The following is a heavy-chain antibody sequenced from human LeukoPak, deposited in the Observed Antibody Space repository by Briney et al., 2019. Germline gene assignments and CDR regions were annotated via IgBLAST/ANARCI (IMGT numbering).Heavy chain of an antibody. CDR1: GFTFSSYA. Sequence: PGGSLRLSCAASGFTFSSYAMSWVRQAPGKGLEWVSAISGSGGSTYYADSVKGRFPISRDNSKNTLYLQMNSLRAEDTAVYYCARFRGSCRIETGNSNTDFDYWGQGTLVTVSS. CDR2: ISGSGGST. D-gene: IGHD2-15*01. J-gene: IGHJ4*02. V-gene: IGHV3-23*01. CDR3: ARFRGSCRIETGNSNTDFDY.